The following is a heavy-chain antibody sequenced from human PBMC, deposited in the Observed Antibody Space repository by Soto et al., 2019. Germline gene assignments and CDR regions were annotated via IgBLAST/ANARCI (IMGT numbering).Heavy chain of an antibody. J-gene: IGHJ5*02. CDR1: GGSISSGGYY. V-gene: IGHV4-31*03. Sequence: SETLSLTCTVSGGSISSGGYYWSWIRQHPGKGLEWIGYIYYSGSTYYNPSLKSRVTISVDTSKNQFSLKVNSVTAADTAVYYFARRAGVALTGSFDNWPDPWGQEILVTVSS. D-gene: IGHD1-20*01. CDR3: ARRAGVALTGSFDNWPDP. CDR2: IYYSGST.